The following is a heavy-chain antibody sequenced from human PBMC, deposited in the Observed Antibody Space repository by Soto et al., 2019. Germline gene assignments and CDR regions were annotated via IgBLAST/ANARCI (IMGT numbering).Heavy chain of an antibody. CDR2: IYYSGST. Sequence: ASETLSLTCTVSGGSISIGGYYWSWIRQHPGKGLEWIGYIYYSGSTYYNPSLKSRVTISVDTSKNQFSLKLGSVTAADTAVYYCARAHPQEYYFDYWGQGTLVTVSS. CDR3: ARAHPQEYYFDY. J-gene: IGHJ4*02. V-gene: IGHV4-31*03. CDR1: GGSISIGGYY.